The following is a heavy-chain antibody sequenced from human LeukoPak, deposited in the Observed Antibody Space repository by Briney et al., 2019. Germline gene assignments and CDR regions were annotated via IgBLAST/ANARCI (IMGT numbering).Heavy chain of an antibody. CDR2: IYYSGST. V-gene: IGHV4-39*01. J-gene: IGHJ4*02. CDR3: APTRYSSGWSWLDY. CDR1: GGSISSSSYY. Sequence: PSETLSLTCTVSGGSISSSSYYWGWSRQPPGKGLEWIGSIYYSGSTYYNPSLKSRVTISVDTSKNQFSLKLSSVTAADTAVYYCAPTRYSSGWSWLDYWGQGTLVTVSS. D-gene: IGHD6-19*01.